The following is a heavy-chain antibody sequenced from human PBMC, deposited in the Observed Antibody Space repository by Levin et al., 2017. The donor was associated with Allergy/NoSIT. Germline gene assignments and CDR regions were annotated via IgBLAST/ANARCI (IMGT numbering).Heavy chain of an antibody. CDR2: ISSRNTTI. J-gene: IGHJ5*02. D-gene: IGHD2/OR15-2a*01. Sequence: GGSLRLSCAASGFNFSTYSMNWVRQAPGKGLEWLSFISSRNTTIYYADSVRGRFTISRDNAKNSLYLQMNSLRAEDTAIYYCARDDLYASAWANWFDPWGQGTLVTVSS. V-gene: IGHV3-48*01. CDR3: ARDDLYASAWANWFDP. CDR1: GFNFSTYS.